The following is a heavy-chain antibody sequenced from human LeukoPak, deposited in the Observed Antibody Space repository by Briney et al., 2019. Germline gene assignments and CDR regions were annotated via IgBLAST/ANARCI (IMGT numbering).Heavy chain of an antibody. CDR1: GFTFSSYS. D-gene: IGHD4-17*01. Sequence: PGGSLRLSCAASGFTFSSYSMNWVRQAPGKGLGWVSSISSSSSYIYYADSVKGRFTISRDNAKNSLYLQMNSLRAEDTAVYYCARDKDGDYLLDYWGQGTLVTVSS. CDR2: ISSSSSYI. J-gene: IGHJ4*02. CDR3: ARDKDGDYLLDY. V-gene: IGHV3-21*01.